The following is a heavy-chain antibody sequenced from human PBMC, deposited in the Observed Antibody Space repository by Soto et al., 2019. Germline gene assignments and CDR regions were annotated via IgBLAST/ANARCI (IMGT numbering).Heavy chain of an antibody. V-gene: IGHV4-39*01. D-gene: IGHD3-3*01. CDR3: ARHFGMLPNFDY. CDR1: GGSISRTSYY. Sequence: QLQLQESGPGLVKPSETLSLTCNVSGGSISRTSYYWGWIRQPPGKGLEWIGTIYYSGSTYYNPSLKNRVTISVDTSKNQFSLRLSSVTAADTAVYYCARHFGMLPNFDYWGQGALVTVSS. J-gene: IGHJ4*02. CDR2: IYYSGST.